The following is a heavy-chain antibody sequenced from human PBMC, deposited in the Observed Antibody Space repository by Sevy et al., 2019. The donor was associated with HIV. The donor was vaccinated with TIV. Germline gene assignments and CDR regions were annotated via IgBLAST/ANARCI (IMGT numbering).Heavy chain of an antibody. CDR1: GGSISSGSYY. V-gene: IGHV4-61*01. D-gene: IGHD1-26*01. CDR2: IHYSGST. J-gene: IGHJ4*02. CDR3: ARDSGSYPYYFDY. Sequence: SETLSLTWTVSGGSISSGSYYWSWIRQSPGKGLEWIGYIHYSGSTNYNPSLKSRVTISVDTSKNQFSLKLSSVTAADTAVYHCARDSGSYPYYFDYWGQGTLVTVSS.